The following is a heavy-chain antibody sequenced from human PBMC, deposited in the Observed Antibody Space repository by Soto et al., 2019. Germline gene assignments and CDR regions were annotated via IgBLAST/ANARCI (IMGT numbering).Heavy chain of an antibody. J-gene: IGHJ6*02. D-gene: IGHD6-13*01. Sequence: GESLKISCKGFGYSFTSQWISWVRQMPGKGLEWMGRIDPTDSYANYSPSFQGHVTISADKSITTAYLQWSSLKASDTATYYCARHRWRAAAGDYYYHGMDVWGQGTTVTVCS. V-gene: IGHV5-10-1*01. CDR1: GYSFTSQW. CDR3: ARHRWRAAAGDYYYHGMDV. CDR2: IDPTDSYA.